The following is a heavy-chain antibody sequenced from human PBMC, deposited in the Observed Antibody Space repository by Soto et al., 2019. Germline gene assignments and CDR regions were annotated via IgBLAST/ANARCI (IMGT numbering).Heavy chain of an antibody. V-gene: IGHV1-18*04. Sequence: QVHLVQSGPEMKKPGASVRVSCKVSGATFTSNGIGWVRQAPGQGREWMGWISTYNENMDTAPQLQGRLTMTTDTSTKTASMELTNLKLDATALYYCAYVGGYSTCDYSFDFWGQGTPVTVSS. D-gene: IGHD5-18*01. CDR2: ISTYNENM. CDR1: GATFTSNG. CDR3: AYVGGYSTCDYSFDF. J-gene: IGHJ4*02.